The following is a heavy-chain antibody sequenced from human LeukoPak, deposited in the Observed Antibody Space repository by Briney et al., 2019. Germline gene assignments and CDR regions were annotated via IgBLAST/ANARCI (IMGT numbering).Heavy chain of an antibody. CDR3: ARQGGSVTTHYYYGMDV. J-gene: IGHJ6*02. V-gene: IGHV5-51*01. Sequence: GESLKISCKGSGYSFTSYWIGWVRQMPGKGLEWMGIIYPGDSDIRYSPSFQGQVTISADKSISTAYLQWSSLKASDTAMYYCARQGGSVTTHYYYGMDVWGQGTTVTVSS. CDR1: GYSFTSYW. D-gene: IGHD4-17*01. CDR2: IYPGDSDI.